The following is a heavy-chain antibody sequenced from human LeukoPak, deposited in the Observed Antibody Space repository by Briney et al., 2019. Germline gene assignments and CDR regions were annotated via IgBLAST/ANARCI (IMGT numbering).Heavy chain of an antibody. V-gene: IGHV1-46*01. CDR3: ARESITMIVVGGVNAFDI. CDR1: GYTFTSYY. CDR2: INPSGGST. D-gene: IGHD3-22*01. J-gene: IGHJ3*02. Sequence: ASVKVSCKASGYTFTSYYMHWVRQAPGQGLEWMGIINPSGGSTSYAQKFQGRVTMTRDMSTSTVYMELSSLRSEDTAVYYCARESITMIVVGGVNAFDIWGQGTMVTVSS.